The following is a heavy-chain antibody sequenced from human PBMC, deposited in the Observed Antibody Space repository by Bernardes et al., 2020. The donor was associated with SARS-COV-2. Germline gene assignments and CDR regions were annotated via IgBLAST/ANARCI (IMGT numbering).Heavy chain of an antibody. J-gene: IGHJ4*02. V-gene: IGHV1-18*01. CDR1: GYTLSTYG. CDR3: AITRNWNYVHDY. Sequence: ASVKVSCKASGYTLSTYGISWMRQAPGQGLEWMGWISAYNGNTNYAHNLQGRVAMTTDTSTSTVSLELRSLTSDDTAMYYCAITRNWNYVHDYWGQGTLVTVSS. CDR2: ISAYNGNT. D-gene: IGHD1-7*01.